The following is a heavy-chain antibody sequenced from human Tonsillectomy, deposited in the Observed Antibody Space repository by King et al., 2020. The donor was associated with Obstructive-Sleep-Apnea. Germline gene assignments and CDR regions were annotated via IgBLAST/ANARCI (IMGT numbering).Heavy chain of an antibody. CDR3: AREWLLLGYYYGMDV. CDR1: GFSVSGNY. V-gene: IGHV3-66*01. Sequence: VRLVESGGGLVQPGGSLRLSCVASGFSVSGNYMSWVRQAPGKGLEWVSVIYRGGSTYYADSVKGRFTISRDNSKNTLYLQMNSLRAEDTAVYYCAREWLLLGYYYGMDVWGQGTTVTVSS. J-gene: IGHJ6*02. CDR2: IYRGGST. D-gene: IGHD3-3*01.